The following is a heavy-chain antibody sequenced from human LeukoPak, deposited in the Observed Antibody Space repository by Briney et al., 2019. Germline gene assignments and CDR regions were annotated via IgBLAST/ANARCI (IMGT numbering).Heavy chain of an antibody. CDR3: ARGEESIGYYGSGSPSGSGFDP. Sequence: ASVKVSCKASGYTFTSYYMHWVRQAPGQGLEWMGIINPSGGSTSYAQKFQGRVTMTRDTSTSTVYMELSSLRSEDTAVYYCARGEESIGYYGSGSPSGSGFDPWGQGTLVTVSS. CDR1: GYTFTSYY. CDR2: INPSGGST. V-gene: IGHV1-46*01. J-gene: IGHJ5*02. D-gene: IGHD3-10*01.